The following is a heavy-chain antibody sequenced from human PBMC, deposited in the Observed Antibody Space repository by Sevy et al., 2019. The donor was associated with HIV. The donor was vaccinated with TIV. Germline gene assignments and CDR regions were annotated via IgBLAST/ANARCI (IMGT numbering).Heavy chain of an antibody. D-gene: IGHD2-2*01. J-gene: IGHJ6*02. Sequence: GGSLRLSCAASGFTFSSYWMSWVRQAPGKGLEWVANIKRDGSEKYYLDSVKGRFTISRDNAKNSLYLQMNSLRAEDTAVYYCARDCSTASCLWGMDVWGQGTTVTVSS. CDR3: ARDCSTASCLWGMDV. CDR1: GFTFSSYW. V-gene: IGHV3-7*03. CDR2: IKRDGSEK.